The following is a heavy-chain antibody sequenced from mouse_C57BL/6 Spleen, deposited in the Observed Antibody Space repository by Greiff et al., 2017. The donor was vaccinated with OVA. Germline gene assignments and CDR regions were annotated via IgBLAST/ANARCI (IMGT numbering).Heavy chain of an antibody. V-gene: IGHV1-15*01. Sequence: VQLQESGAELVRPGASVTLSCKASGYTFTDYEMHWVKQTPVHGLEWIGAIDPETGGTAYNQKFKGKAILTADKSSSTAYMELRSLTSEDSAVYYCTRFPDGYYPWFAYWGQGTLVTVSA. J-gene: IGHJ3*01. D-gene: IGHD2-3*01. CDR3: TRFPDGYYPWFAY. CDR2: IDPETGGT. CDR1: GYTFTDYE.